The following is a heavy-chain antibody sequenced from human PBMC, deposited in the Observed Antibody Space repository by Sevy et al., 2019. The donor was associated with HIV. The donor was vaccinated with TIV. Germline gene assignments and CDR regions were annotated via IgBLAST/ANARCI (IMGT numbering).Heavy chain of an antibody. CDR3: ASVSKTYYDFWSGYYILYYGMDV. Sequence: ASVKVSCKASGYTFTGYYMHWVRQAPGQGLEWMGWINPNSGGTNYAQKFQGRVTMTRDTSISTAYMELSRLRSDDTAMYYCASVSKTYYDFWSGYYILYYGMDVWGQGTTVTVSS. CDR1: GYTFTGYY. V-gene: IGHV1-2*02. D-gene: IGHD3-3*01. CDR2: INPNSGGT. J-gene: IGHJ6*02.